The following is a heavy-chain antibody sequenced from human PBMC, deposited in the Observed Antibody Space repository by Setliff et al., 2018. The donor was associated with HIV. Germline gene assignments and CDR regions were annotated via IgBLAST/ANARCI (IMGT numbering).Heavy chain of an antibody. V-gene: IGHV3-7*01. Sequence: PGGSLRLSCAASGFAFSGHQMSWVRQAPGKGLEWVAKIKQDGSATYYVDSVKGRFTISRDNAKNSLYLQMNSLRAEDTAVYYCAKNDILTGYYKGVDYWGQGTLVTVSS. CDR3: AKNDILTGYYKGVDY. J-gene: IGHJ4*02. D-gene: IGHD3-9*01. CDR2: IKQDGSAT. CDR1: GFAFSGHQ.